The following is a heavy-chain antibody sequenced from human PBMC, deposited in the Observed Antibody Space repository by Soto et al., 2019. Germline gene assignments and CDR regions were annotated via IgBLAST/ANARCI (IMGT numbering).Heavy chain of an antibody. D-gene: IGHD1-26*01. CDR3: ASREVYGSYDY. Sequence: GGSLRLSCAASGFTFSSYSINWVRQAPGKGLEWLSYISNNSSVKYYADSVKGRFTISRDNAKNSLYLQMNSLRAEDTAVYYCASREVYGSYDYWGQGTLVTVSS. J-gene: IGHJ4*02. V-gene: IGHV3-21*05. CDR2: ISNNSSVK. CDR1: GFTFSSYS.